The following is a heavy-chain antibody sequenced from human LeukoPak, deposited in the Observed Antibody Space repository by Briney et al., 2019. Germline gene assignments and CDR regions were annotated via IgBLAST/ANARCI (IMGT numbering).Heavy chain of an antibody. J-gene: IGHJ6*02. CDR1: GFTFSSYA. D-gene: IGHD3-10*01. V-gene: IGHV3-23*01. CDR2: ISGSGGST. CDR3: AREDTMVRGVPLGMDV. Sequence: GGSLRLSCAASGFTFSSYAMSWVRQAPGRGLEWVSAISGSGGSTYYADSVKGRFTISRDNSKNTLYLQMNSLRAEDTAVYYCAREDTMVRGVPLGMDVWGQGTTVTVSS.